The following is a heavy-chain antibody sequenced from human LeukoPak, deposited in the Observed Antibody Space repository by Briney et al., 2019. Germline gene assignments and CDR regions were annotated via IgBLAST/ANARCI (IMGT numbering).Heavy chain of an antibody. V-gene: IGHV3-23*01. J-gene: IGHJ6*03. CDR3: AKVMKGSERLTMVRGVIIKTAGLYYMDF. D-gene: IGHD3-10*01. CDR1: GFTLSSYA. CDR2: ISASGGST. Sequence: GGSLRLSCAASGFTLSSYAMSWVRQAPGKGLEWVSSISASGGSTNYADSVKGRFTIYRDNSKNTVYLQMNSLRAEDTAVYYCAKVMKGSERLTMVRGVIIKTAGLYYMDFWGKGTTVTVSS.